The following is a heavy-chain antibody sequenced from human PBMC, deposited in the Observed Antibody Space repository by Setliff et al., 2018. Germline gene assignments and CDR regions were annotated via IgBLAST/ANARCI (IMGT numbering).Heavy chain of an antibody. CDR2: TYTSGST. V-gene: IGHV4-4*07. D-gene: IGHD1-26*01. J-gene: IGHJ3*02. CDR3: ARKGISALSGAFDM. CDR1: GGSISNYY. Sequence: KTSETLSLTCTVSGGSISNYYWSWIRQPAGKGLEWIGRTYTSGSTNYNPSLKSRVTMSVDTSKNQFSLKLSSVTAADTAVYYCARKGISALSGAFDMWGQGTMVTVSS.